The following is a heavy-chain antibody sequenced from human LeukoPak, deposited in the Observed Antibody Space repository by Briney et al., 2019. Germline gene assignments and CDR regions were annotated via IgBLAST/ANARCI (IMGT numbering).Heavy chain of an antibody. CDR3: AARKKWREPTFDY. J-gene: IGHJ4*02. CDR2: INSDGSST. V-gene: IGHV3-74*01. Sequence: PGGSLRLSCAASGFTFSSYWMHWVRQAPGKGLVWVSRINSDGSSTYYADSVKGRFTISRDNSKNTLYLQMNSLRAEDTAVYYCAARKKWREPTFDYWGQGTLVTVSS. D-gene: IGHD1-14*01. CDR1: GFTFSSYW.